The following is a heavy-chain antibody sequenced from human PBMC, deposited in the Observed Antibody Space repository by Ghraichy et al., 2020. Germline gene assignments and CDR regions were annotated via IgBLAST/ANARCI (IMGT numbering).Heavy chain of an antibody. CDR1: GFTVSNNY. Sequence: LSLTCAASGFTVSNNYMSWVRQAPGKGLEWVSIIYSGGTTYYTDSVKGRFTISRDNSNNTLYLQMNSLRAEDTAVYYCARTRSYTSSDYWGQGTLVTVSS. D-gene: IGHD3-10*01. J-gene: IGHJ4*02. V-gene: IGHV3-53*01. CDR3: ARTRSYTSSDY. CDR2: IYSGGTT.